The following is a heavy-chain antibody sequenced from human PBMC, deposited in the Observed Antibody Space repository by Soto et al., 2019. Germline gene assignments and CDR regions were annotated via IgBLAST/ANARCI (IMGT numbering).Heavy chain of an antibody. J-gene: IGHJ4*02. CDR1: GFTFSDYY. CDR2: ISSSGSTI. V-gene: IGHV3-11*01. CDR3: ARTQKSYCGGDCFEYYFDY. D-gene: IGHD2-21*02. Sequence: GSLRLSCAASGFTFSDYYMTWIRQAPGKGLEWVSYISSSGSTIYYADSVKGRFTISRDNAKNSLYLQMNSLRAEDTAVYYCARTQKSYCGGDCFEYYFDYWGQGTLVTVS.